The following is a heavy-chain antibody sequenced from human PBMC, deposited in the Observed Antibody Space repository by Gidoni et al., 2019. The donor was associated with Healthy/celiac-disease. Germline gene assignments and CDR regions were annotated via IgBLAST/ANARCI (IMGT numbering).Heavy chain of an antibody. D-gene: IGHD3-3*01. CDR3: ARDSSIITIFGVAYMGDAFDI. CDR2: IIPIFGTA. V-gene: IGHV1-69*01. Sequence: QVQRVQSGAGVKKPGSSVKVSCKASGGTFSRYAISCVRQAPGQGLEWMGGIIPIFGTANYAQKFQGRVTITADESTSTAYMELSSLRSEDTAVYYCARDSSIITIFGVAYMGDAFDIWGQGTMVTVSS. J-gene: IGHJ3*02. CDR1: GGTFSRYA.